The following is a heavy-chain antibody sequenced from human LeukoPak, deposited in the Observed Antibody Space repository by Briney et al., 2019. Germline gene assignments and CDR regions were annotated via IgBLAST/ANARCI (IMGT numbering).Heavy chain of an antibody. CDR1: GYTFTSYG. CDR3: ARETKRRRELHGAFDI. Sequence: ASVKVSCKASGYTFTSYGISWVRQAPGQGLEWMGWISAYNGNTNYAQKLQGRVTMTTDTSTSTAYMELRSLRSDDTAVYYCARETKRRRELHGAFDIWGQGTMVTVSS. D-gene: IGHD1-26*01. V-gene: IGHV1-18*01. CDR2: ISAYNGNT. J-gene: IGHJ3*02.